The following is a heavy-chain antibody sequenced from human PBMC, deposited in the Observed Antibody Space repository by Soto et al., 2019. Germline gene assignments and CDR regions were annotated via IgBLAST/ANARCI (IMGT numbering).Heavy chain of an antibody. D-gene: IGHD3-3*01. J-gene: IGHJ4*02. CDR2: LIPVYRTL. CDR3: STGVIWIGYFTVDS. V-gene: IGHV1-69*13. Sequence: VKVSCKASGGSFGNSAIHWVRQTPGQGLEWLGGLIPVYRTLNYAQKFQGRVTITADESTGTAFMTLSSLASDDTAVYYCSTGVIWIGYFTVDSWGQGTRVTVSS. CDR1: GGSFGNSA.